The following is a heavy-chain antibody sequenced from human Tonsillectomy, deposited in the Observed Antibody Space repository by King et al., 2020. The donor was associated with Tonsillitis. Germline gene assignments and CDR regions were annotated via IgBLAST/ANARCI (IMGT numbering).Heavy chain of an antibody. CDR2: INHRGHT. J-gene: IGHJ4*02. CDR1: GGSFSGYF. D-gene: IGHD2-2*01. Sequence: VQLQQWGAGLLKPSETLSLTCGVSGGSFSGYFWTWIRQSPGKGLEWIGQINHRGHTNYNPSLQSRVSISVDTSKNQFSLRLSSVTAADTAMFYCARQSPFCSASNCYEFDSWGQGTLAT. CDR3: ARQSPFCSASNCYEFDS. V-gene: IGHV4-34*01.